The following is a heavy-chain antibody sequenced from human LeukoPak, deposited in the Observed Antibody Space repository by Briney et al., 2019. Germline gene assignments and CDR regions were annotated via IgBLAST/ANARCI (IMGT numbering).Heavy chain of an antibody. CDR3: ARDVVVGTHYGMDV. CDR2: IWYDGSNK. V-gene: IGHV3-33*01. J-gene: IGHJ6*02. CDR1: GFTFSSYG. Sequence: PGGSLRLSCTASGFTFSSYGMHWVRQAPGKGLEWVAIIWYDGSNKYYAGSVKGRFTISRDNSKNTLYLQVNSLRVEDTAVYYCARDVVVGTHYGMDVWGQGTTVTVSS. D-gene: IGHD2-21*01.